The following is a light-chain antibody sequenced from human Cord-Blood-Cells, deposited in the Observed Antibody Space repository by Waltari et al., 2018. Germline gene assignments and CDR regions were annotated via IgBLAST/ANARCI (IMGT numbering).Light chain of an antibody. CDR1: SSVVGGYNY. V-gene: IGLV2-14*03. CDR2: DVS. CDR3: SSYTSSSTYV. J-gene: IGLJ1*01. Sequence: QSALTQPASVSGSPAQSINIPCNGPSSVVGGYNYVSWYQQHPGKAPKLMIYDVSNRPSGVSNRFSGSKSGNTASLTISGLQAEDEADYYCSSYTSSSTYVFGTGTKVTVL.